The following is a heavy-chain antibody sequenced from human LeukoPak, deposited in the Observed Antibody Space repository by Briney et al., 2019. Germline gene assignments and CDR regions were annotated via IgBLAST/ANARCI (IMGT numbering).Heavy chain of an antibody. D-gene: IGHD3-10*01. Sequence: GGSLRLSCAGSTFAFGGYWVHWVRQLPGKGLAWVSRIDSAGGRIQWADSVKGRFTISRDNAKNTVYLQMNSLRPEDSAVYYCVADRGNWSGGDFWGRGTLVIVSS. CDR2: IDSAGGRI. CDR1: TFAFGGYW. J-gene: IGHJ4*02. CDR3: VADRGNWSGGDF. V-gene: IGHV3-74*01.